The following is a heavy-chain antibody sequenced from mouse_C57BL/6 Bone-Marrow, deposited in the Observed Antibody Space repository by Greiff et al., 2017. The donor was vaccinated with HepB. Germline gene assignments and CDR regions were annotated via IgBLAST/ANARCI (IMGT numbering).Heavy chain of an antibody. Sequence: EVQLVESGGDLVKPGGSLKLFCAASGFTFSSYGMSWVRQTPDKRLEWVATISSGGSYTYYPDSVKGRFTISRDNAKNTLYLQMSSLKSEDTAMYYCARDGFSWFAYWGQGTLVTVSA. CDR2: ISSGGSYT. D-gene: IGHD2-3*01. CDR1: GFTFSSYG. V-gene: IGHV5-6*01. J-gene: IGHJ3*01. CDR3: ARDGFSWFAY.